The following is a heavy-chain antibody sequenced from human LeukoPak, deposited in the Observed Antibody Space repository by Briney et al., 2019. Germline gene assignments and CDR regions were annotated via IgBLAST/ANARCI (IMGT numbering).Heavy chain of an antibody. CDR1: GYTFTSYY. CDR2: INPSGGST. J-gene: IGHJ4*02. D-gene: IGHD2-2*01. CDR3: ARDLSSTRPFDY. V-gene: IGHV1-46*01. Sequence: GASVKVSCKASGYTFTSYYMHWVRQAPGQGLEWMGIINPSGGSTSYAQKFQGRVTMTRDTSTSTVYMELSSLRPEDTAVYYCARDLSSTRPFDYWGQGTLVTVSS.